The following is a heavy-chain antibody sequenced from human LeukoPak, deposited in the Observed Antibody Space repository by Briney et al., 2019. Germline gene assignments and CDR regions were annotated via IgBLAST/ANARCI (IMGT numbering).Heavy chain of an antibody. V-gene: IGHV3-13*01. Sequence: SGGSLRLSCAASGFTFSSYDMHWVRQATGKGLEWVSAIGTAGDTYYPGSVKGRFTISRENAKNSLYLQMNSLRAGDTAVYYCARGVSSSWFRYFDYRGQGTLVTVSS. J-gene: IGHJ4*02. CDR2: IGTAGDT. D-gene: IGHD6-13*01. CDR3: ARGVSSSWFRYFDY. CDR1: GFTFSSYD.